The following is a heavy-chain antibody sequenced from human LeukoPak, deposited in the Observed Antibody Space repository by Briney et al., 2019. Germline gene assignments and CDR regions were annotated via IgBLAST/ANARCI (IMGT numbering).Heavy chain of an antibody. CDR3: AKDGYCSGGSCYPY. D-gene: IGHD2-15*01. V-gene: IGHV3-23*01. J-gene: IGHJ4*02. CDR1: GYTFSSYA. CDR2: ISGSGGSP. Sequence: GGSLRLSCAASGYTFSSYAMSWVRQAPGKGLEWVSAISGSGGSPYYADSVKGRFTISRDNSKNTLYLQMNSLRAEDTAVYYCAKDGYCSGGSCYPYWGQGTLVTVSS.